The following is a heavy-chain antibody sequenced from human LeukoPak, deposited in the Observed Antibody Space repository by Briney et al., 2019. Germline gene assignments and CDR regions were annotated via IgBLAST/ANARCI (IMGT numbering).Heavy chain of an antibody. D-gene: IGHD6-25*01. CDR1: GFTFSSFP. J-gene: IGHJ4*02. V-gene: IGHV3-23*01. CDR3: ARDRAAFDS. CDR2: ITGRGGNT. Sequence: LPGGSLRLSCAASGFTFSSFPMSWVRQAPGKGLQWVSGITGRGGNTYYADSVEGRFTISRDNSKNTLSLQMDSLRAEDTAVYYCARDRAAFDSWGQGTLVTVSS.